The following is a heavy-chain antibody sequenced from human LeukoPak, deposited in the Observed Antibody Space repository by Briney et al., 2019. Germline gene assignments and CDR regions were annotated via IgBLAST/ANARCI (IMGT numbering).Heavy chain of an antibody. CDR2: IYTSGST. D-gene: IGHD3-22*01. CDR3: ARQWYDSSGWYFDY. J-gene: IGHJ4*02. CDR1: GGSISSYY. Sequence: SETLSLTCTVSGGSISSYYWSWIRQPAGKGLEWIGRIYTSGSTDYNPSLKSRVTMSVDTSKNQLSLKLSSVTAADTAVYYCARQWYDSSGWYFDYWGQGTLVTVSS. V-gene: IGHV4-4*07.